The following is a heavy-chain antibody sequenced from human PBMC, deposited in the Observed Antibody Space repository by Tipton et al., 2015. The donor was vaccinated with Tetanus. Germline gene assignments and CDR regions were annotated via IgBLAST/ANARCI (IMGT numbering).Heavy chain of an antibody. CDR3: ARIHDFWSGYFDF. CDR1: GGSVRSGDYQ. CDR2: ISDGGQS. Sequence: TLSLTCTVSGGSVRSGDYQWNWIRQPPGKGLEWIGYISDGGQSYYSPSLERRATISRDMSNNHFSLKLTSVTAADTAVYYCARIHDFWSGYFDFWGQGTLVTVSP. J-gene: IGHJ4*02. V-gene: IGHV4-30-2*01. D-gene: IGHD3-3*01.